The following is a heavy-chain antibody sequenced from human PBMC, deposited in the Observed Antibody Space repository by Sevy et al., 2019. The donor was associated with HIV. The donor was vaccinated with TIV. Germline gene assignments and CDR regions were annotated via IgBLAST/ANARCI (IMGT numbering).Heavy chain of an antibody. D-gene: IGHD3-10*01. J-gene: IGHJ4*02. CDR1: GFTFSSYA. CDR2: ISGSGGST. V-gene: IGHV3-23*01. Sequence: GGSLRLSCAASGFTFSSYAMSWVRQAPGKGLEWVSGISGSGGSTYYADSVKGRFTISRDNSKNTLYLQMNSLRAEDTAVYYCARVAGSGTYYSGDFHYWGQGTLVTVSS. CDR3: ARVAGSGTYYSGDFHY.